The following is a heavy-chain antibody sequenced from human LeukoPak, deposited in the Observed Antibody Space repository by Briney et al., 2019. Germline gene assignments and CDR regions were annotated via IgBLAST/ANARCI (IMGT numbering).Heavy chain of an antibody. CDR1: GFTFSSYA. CDR2: ISDSGGIT. V-gene: IGHV3-23*01. D-gene: IGHD1-1*01. CDR3: AKSLLTTATGTGRAFDI. Sequence: GGSLRLSCAASGFTFSSYAMSWVRQAPGKGLEWVSAISDSGGITNYADSVKGRFTISRDNSKNTLYLQMNSLRAEDSAEYYCAKSLLTTATGTGRAFDIWGQGTMVTVSA. J-gene: IGHJ3*02.